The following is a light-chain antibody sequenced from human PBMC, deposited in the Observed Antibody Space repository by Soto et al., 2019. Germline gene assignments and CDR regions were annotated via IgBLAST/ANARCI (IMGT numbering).Light chain of an antibody. Sequence: QSVLTQPPSVSGSPGQSVAISCTGTSSDVGSYNRVSWYQQPPGTAPKLMIYEVSNRPSGVPDRFSGSKSGKKASRTISELLAEDEADYYCSSYTSSSTYVFGPVTNVTVL. J-gene: IGLJ1*01. CDR2: EVS. V-gene: IGLV2-18*02. CDR3: SSYTSSSTYV. CDR1: SSDVGSYNR.